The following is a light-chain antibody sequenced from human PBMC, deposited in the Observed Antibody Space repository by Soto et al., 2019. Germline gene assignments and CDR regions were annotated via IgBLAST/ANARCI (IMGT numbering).Light chain of an antibody. CDR3: QQSYNAPYN. J-gene: IGKJ3*01. CDR2: AAS. CDR1: QTIDRY. Sequence: IQMTQSPSSLSASIGDTVTITCRASQTIDRYLNWFEQKSGQAPKLLMNAASTLPSGVPSRFSFNVSLTDFTLTIRSMQPEDYATNYWQQSYNAPYNLGPGTKVDIK. V-gene: IGKV1-39*01.